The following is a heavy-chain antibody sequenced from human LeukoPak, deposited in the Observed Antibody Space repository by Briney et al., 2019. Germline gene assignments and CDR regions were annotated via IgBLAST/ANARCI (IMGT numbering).Heavy chain of an antibody. Sequence: GESLKISCKGSGYSFSNYWIGWVRQMPGKGLEWMGIMYPGDFDTRYSPSFQGQVTISADKSISTAYLQWSSLQASDTAMYYCARRDNSGWYFDYWDQGTLVTVSS. CDR2: MYPGDFDT. J-gene: IGHJ4*02. CDR3: ARRDNSGWYFDY. CDR1: GYSFSNYW. V-gene: IGHV5-51*01. D-gene: IGHD6-19*01.